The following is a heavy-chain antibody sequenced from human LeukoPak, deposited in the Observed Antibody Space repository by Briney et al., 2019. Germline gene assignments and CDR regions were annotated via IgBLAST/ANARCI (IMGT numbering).Heavy chain of an antibody. Sequence: SVKVSCKASGGTFINYPITWARQAPGQGLEWMGRIIPLLGVPNYAQNFQGRVTITADKSTSTAYMELSSLKSQDTAMYFCARERGDLTTVTNFDLWGQGTLVTVSS. CDR1: GGTFINYP. J-gene: IGHJ4*02. CDR3: ARERGDLTTVTNFDL. V-gene: IGHV1-69*04. CDR2: IIPLLGVP. D-gene: IGHD4-17*01.